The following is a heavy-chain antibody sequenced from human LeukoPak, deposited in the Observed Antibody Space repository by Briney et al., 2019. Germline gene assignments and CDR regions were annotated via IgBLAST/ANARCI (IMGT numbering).Heavy chain of an antibody. Sequence: PGGSLRLSCAASGFTVGSNYMSWVRQAPGKGLEWVSVIYSGGSTYYADSVKGRFTISRDNSKNTLYLQMNSLRAEDTAVYYCAKGNPIVVVPSWGQGTLVTVSS. D-gene: IGHD2-21*01. CDR2: IYSGGST. CDR1: GFTVGSNY. CDR3: AKGNPIVVVPS. V-gene: IGHV3-53*05. J-gene: IGHJ5*02.